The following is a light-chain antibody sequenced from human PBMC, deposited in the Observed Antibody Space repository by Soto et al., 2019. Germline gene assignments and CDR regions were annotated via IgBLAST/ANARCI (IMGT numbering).Light chain of an antibody. CDR2: GAS. V-gene: IGKV3-20*01. CDR1: QSVSSSY. J-gene: IGKJ4*01. CDR3: QQYGSSPQLT. Sequence: EIVLTQSPGTLSLSPGERATLSCRASQSVSSSYLAWYQQKPGQAPRLLIYGASSRATGIPDRFSGSGSGTDFTLTISRLEPEDFAVYYCQQYGSSPQLTLAEGPRWRSN.